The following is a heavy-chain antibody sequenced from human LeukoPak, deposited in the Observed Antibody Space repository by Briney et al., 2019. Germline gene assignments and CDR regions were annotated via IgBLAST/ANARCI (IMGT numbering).Heavy chain of an antibody. CDR1: GYTFTTYG. CDR3: ARETYSNILTGTDY. V-gene: IGHV1-18*01. CDR2: ISTYDDNI. D-gene: IGHD3-9*01. J-gene: IGHJ4*02. Sequence: ASVKVSCKASGYTFTTYGLSWVRQAPGQGLEWLGWISTYDDNIKYAQSLQGRLTLTIDTSTSTAYMELRSLTSDDTAVYYCARETYSNILTGTDYWGPGTLVTVSS.